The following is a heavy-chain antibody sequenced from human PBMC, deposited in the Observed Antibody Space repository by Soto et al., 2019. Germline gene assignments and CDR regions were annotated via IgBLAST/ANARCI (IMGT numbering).Heavy chain of an antibody. CDR2: IYWDDDK. D-gene: IGHD3-3*01. CDR1: GFSLTTSGMG. V-gene: IGHV2-5*02. CDR3: AHVLESYNAFDL. J-gene: IGHJ3*01. Sequence: QITLKESGPALVKPTQTLTLTCTFSGFSLTTSGMGVGWIRQPPGKALEWLALIYWDDDKRYSPSLKSRLTITKDTPKNQVVLTMTNMNPVETGTYYCAHVLESYNAFDLWGQGTMVTVSS.